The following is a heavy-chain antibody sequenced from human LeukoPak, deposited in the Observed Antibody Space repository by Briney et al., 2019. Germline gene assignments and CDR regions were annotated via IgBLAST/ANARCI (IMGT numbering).Heavy chain of an antibody. D-gene: IGHD5-24*01. CDR3: ARRRDGYNLNWFDP. Sequence: SETLSLTCTVSGGSISSYYWSWIRQPPGKGLEWIGSIYYSGSTYYNPSLKSRVTISVDTSKNQFSLKLISVTAADTAVYYCARRRDGYNLNWFDPWGQGTLVTVSS. V-gene: IGHV4-39*07. J-gene: IGHJ5*02. CDR1: GGSISSYY. CDR2: IYYSGST.